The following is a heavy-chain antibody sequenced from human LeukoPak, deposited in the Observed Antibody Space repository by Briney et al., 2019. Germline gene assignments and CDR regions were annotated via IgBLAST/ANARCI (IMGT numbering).Heavy chain of an antibody. D-gene: IGHD2-8*01. CDR2: ISYDGSNK. Sequence: PGRSLRLSCAASGFTFSSYAMHWVRQAPGKGLEWVAVISYDGSNKYFADSVKGRFTISRDNSKNTLYLQMNSLRAEDTAVYYCARDQVVLMVYATPTAGYYYYMDVWGKGTTVTVSS. CDR1: GFTFSSYA. CDR3: ARDQVVLMVYATPTAGYYYYMDV. J-gene: IGHJ6*03. V-gene: IGHV3-30-3*01.